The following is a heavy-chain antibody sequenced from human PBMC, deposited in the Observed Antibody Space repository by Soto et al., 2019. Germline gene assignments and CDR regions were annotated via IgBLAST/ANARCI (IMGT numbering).Heavy chain of an antibody. CDR2: VSGRGGST. Sequence: VHLLESGGGLVQPGGSLRLACTASGFTFNHYAMSWVRQAPRKGLEWVSAVSGRGGSTKYADSVKGRFIISRDNSNSTLYLQMDSLRGEDTAVYYCAKDSTVTTSLYFYYYGFDVWGQGTTVTVSS. CDR1: GFTFNHYA. V-gene: IGHV3-23*01. CDR3: AKDSTVTTSLYFYYYGFDV. J-gene: IGHJ6*02. D-gene: IGHD4-17*01.